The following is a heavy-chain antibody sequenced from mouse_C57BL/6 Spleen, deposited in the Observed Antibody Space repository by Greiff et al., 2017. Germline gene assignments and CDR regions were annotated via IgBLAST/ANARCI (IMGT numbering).Heavy chain of an antibody. CDR2: IYPRSGYT. V-gene: IGHV1-81*01. CDR1: GYTFTSYG. CDR3: ARGAVDSFGNSPLYAMDY. J-gene: IGHJ4*01. D-gene: IGHD1-1*01. Sequence: QVQLQQSGAELARPGASVKLSCKASGYTFTSYGISWVKQRTGQGLEWIGEIYPRSGYTYYNEKFKGKATLTADKSSSTAYMELRSLTSEDSAVYCCARGAVDSFGNSPLYAMDYWGQGTSVTGAS.